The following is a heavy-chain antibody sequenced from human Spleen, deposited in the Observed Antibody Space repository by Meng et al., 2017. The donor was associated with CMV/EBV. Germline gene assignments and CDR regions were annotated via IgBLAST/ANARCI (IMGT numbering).Heavy chain of an antibody. D-gene: IGHD5-18*01. V-gene: IGHV1-2*02. CDR2: INPHSGGT. CDR1: GYTFTDYY. CDR3: AREGVDTAMGSYGMDV. Sequence: ASVKVSCKASGYTFTDYYMHWVRQAPGQGLEWMGWINPHSGGTEFVQKFRGRVTMTRDPSISTVYMELNRLKADDTAVYFCAREGVDTAMGSYGMDVWGQGTTVTVSS. J-gene: IGHJ6*02.